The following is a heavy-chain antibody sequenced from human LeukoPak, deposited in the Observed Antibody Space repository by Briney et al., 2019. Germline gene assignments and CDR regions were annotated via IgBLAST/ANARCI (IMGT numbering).Heavy chain of an antibody. D-gene: IGHD4-17*01. CDR1: GGSISSYH. CDR3: ARMVTGWTTVTLFDY. Sequence: PSETLSLTCTVSGGSISSYHWSWIRQPPGKRLEWIGSIYGSGNINYNPSLKSRVTISVDTSKNQFSLKLSSVTAADTAVYYCARMVTGWTTVTLFDYWGQGTLVTVSS. J-gene: IGHJ4*02. V-gene: IGHV4-4*08. CDR2: IYGSGNI.